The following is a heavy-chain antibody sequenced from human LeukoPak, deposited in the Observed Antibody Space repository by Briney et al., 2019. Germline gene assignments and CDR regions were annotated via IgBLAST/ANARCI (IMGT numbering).Heavy chain of an antibody. V-gene: IGHV4-4*07. CDR3: ARDEARTGYIHY. Sequence: PSETLSLTCTVSGGSISSYYWSWFRQTAGKGLEWIGRIYISGTTNYNPSLKSRVTMSLDTSKNQLSLRLTSVTAADTAVYYCARDEARTGYIHYWGQGTLITVSS. CDR2: IYISGTT. J-gene: IGHJ4*02. D-gene: IGHD3-9*01. CDR1: GGSISSYY.